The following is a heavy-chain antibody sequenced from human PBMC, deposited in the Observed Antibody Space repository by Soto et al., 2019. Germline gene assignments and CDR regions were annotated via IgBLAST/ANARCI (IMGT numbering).Heavy chain of an antibody. J-gene: IGHJ4*02. CDR2: ISYDGSNK. CDR1: GFTFSSYG. D-gene: IGHD3-10*01. Sequence: PGGSLRLSCAASGFTFSSYGMHWVRQAPGKGLEWVAVISYDGSNKYYADSVKGRFTISRDNSKNTLYLQMNSLRAEDTAVYYCAKDRFGELLVDYWGQGTLVTVSS. CDR3: AKDRFGELLVDY. V-gene: IGHV3-30*18.